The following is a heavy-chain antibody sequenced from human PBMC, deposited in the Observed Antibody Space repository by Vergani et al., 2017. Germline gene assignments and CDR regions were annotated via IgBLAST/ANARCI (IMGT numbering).Heavy chain of an antibody. V-gene: IGHV1-69*13. D-gene: IGHD3-22*01. CDR1: GDTFSNYA. CDR2: MIPTFDSK. J-gene: IGHJ5*02. Sequence: QVQLLQSGAAVRKPGSSVTVSCKASGDTFSNYAITWVRQAPGQGLQWMGRMIPTFDSKNYAPRFQGTGTLTADAYASTAYMELTSLTSEDTAVYFCARGASYFDSGGYADTWGQGTLVTVS. CDR3: ARGASYFDSGGYADT.